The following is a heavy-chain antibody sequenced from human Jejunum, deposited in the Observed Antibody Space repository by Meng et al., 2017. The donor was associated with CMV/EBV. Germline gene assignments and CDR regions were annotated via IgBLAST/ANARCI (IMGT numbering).Heavy chain of an antibody. Sequence: GSISSSNYYWGWIRQPPGKGLEWIGSIYYSGSTYYNPSLRSRVTISVDTSKNQFSLKLSSVTAADTAVYYCARHGDYYDSSGYVDYWGQGTLVTVSS. CDR3: ARHGDYYDSSGYVDY. J-gene: IGHJ4*02. CDR2: IYYSGST. CDR1: GSISSSNYY. D-gene: IGHD3-22*01. V-gene: IGHV4-39*01.